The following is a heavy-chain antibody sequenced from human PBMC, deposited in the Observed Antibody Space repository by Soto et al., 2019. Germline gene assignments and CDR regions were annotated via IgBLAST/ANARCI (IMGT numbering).Heavy chain of an antibody. Sequence: PGESLKISCKGSGYSFTSYWIGWVRQMPGKGLEWMGIIYPGDSDGRYSPSFQGQVTISADKSISTAYLQWSSLKASDTAMYYCARRPYYDSSGYYWVIWGQGTMVTVSS. CDR3: ARRPYYDSSGYYWVI. V-gene: IGHV5-51*01. J-gene: IGHJ3*02. CDR2: IYPGDSDG. CDR1: GYSFTSYW. D-gene: IGHD3-22*01.